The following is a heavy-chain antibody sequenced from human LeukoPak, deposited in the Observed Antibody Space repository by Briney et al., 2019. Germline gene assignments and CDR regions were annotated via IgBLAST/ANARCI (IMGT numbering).Heavy chain of an antibody. CDR1: GYSISSGYY. J-gene: IGHJ5*02. D-gene: IGHD2-2*01. Sequence: SETLSPTCAVSGYSISSGYYWGWIRQPPGKGLEWIGSIYHSGSTYYNPSLKSRVTISVDTSKNQFSLKLSSVTAADTAVYYCARRPIPADDWFDPWGQGTLVTVSS. CDR3: ARRPIPADDWFDP. V-gene: IGHV4-38-2*01. CDR2: IYHSGST.